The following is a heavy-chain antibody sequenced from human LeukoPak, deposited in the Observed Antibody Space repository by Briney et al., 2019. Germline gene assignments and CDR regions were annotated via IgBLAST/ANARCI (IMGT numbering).Heavy chain of an antibody. Sequence: GGSLRLSCTASGFTFGDYAMSWFRQAPGKGLEGVGFIRSKAYGGTTEYAASVKGGFTISRDDSKSIAYLQMNSLKTEDTAVYYCHVLLWFGELFWGQGTLVTVSS. J-gene: IGHJ4*02. D-gene: IGHD3-10*01. V-gene: IGHV3-49*03. CDR1: GFTFGDYA. CDR2: IRSKAYGGTT. CDR3: HVLLWFGELF.